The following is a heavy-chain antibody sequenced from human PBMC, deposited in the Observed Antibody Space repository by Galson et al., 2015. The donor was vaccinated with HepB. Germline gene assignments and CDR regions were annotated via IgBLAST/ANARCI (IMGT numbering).Heavy chain of an antibody. V-gene: IGHV3-48*02. Sequence: SLRLSCAASGFTFSRSTMNWVRQAPGKGLEWISYISTTGTTIYYADSVKGRFTISRDTSLYLQMNSLRDEDSAVYYCARVRFVAARYWYFDPGGRGTLVTVSS. J-gene: IGHJ2*01. D-gene: IGHD3-10*01. CDR3: ARVRFVAARYWYFDP. CDR2: ISTTGTTI. CDR1: GFTFSRST.